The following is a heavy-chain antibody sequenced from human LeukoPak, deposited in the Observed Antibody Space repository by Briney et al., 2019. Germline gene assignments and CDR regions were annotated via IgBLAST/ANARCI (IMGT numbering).Heavy chain of an antibody. Sequence: SVKVSCKASGGTFSSYAISWVRQAPGQGLEWMGRIIPILGIANYAQKFQGRVTITADKSTSTAYMELSSLRSEDTAVYYCASSFGYSSGWYWGYWGQGTLVTVSS. J-gene: IGHJ4*02. D-gene: IGHD6-19*01. V-gene: IGHV1-69*04. CDR2: IIPILGIA. CDR1: GGTFSSYA. CDR3: ASSFGYSSGWYWGY.